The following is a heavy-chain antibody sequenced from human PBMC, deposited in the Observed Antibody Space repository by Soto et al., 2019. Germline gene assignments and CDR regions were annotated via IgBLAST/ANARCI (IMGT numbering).Heavy chain of an antibody. CDR2: INPNSGDT. CDR1: GYTFTGYY. J-gene: IGHJ6*02. CDR3: AKGGAIVAAGTRVYLYNAMDV. D-gene: IGHD1-26*01. V-gene: IGHV1-2*02. Sequence: ASVKVSCKASGYTFTGYYVHWVRQAPGQGLEWMGWINPNSGDTYLAQRFQGRVTMNRDTSIGTAYMELGGLTSDDTAEYYCAKGGAIVAAGTRVYLYNAMDVWGQGTTVTVSS.